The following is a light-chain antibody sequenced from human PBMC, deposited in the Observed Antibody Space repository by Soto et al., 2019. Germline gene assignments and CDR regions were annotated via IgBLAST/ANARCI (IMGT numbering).Light chain of an antibody. CDR2: DAS. CDR3: QHYNSYSIT. V-gene: IGKV1-5*01. CDR1: QSISSW. J-gene: IGKJ5*01. Sequence: DIQMTQSPSTLSASVGDRVTITCRASQSISSWYAWYQQKPGKAPKLLLYDASSLESGVPSGVSGSGSGTEFTIAISIPQSGVVATYYCQHYNSYSITFGQGTRLEIK.